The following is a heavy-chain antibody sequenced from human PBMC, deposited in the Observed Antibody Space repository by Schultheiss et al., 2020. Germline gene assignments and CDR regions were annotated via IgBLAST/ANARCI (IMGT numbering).Heavy chain of an antibody. Sequence: GGSLRLSCAASGFTFSSYGIHWVRQAPGKGLEWVAVIWYDGSNKYYADSVKGRFTISRDNSKNTLYLQMNSLRAEDTAVYYCAREDTPEPFDYWGQGTLVNGYS. CDR2: IWYDGSNK. D-gene: IGHD5-18*01. J-gene: IGHJ4*02. CDR3: AREDTPEPFDY. CDR1: GFTFSSYG. V-gene: IGHV3-33*01.